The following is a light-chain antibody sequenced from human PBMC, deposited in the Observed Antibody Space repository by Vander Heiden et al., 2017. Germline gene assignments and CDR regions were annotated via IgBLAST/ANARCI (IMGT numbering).Light chain of an antibody. CDR1: TGAVTSGHY. V-gene: IGLV7-46*01. CDR3: LLSYSGARV. J-gene: IGLJ2*01. CDR2: DTR. Sequence: QDVVTQELSLTVSPGGTVTLTCGSSTGAVTSGHYPYWFQQKPGQAPRTLIYDTRNKHPWTPARISGSLLGGKAALTLSGAQPEDEAEYYCLLSYSGARVFGGGTKLTVL.